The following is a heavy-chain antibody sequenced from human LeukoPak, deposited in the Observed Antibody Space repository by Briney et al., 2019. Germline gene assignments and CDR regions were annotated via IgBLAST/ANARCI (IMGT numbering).Heavy chain of an antibody. CDR2: IYHSGST. V-gene: IGHV4-4*02. J-gene: IGHJ6*03. CDR1: GGSISSSNW. CDR3: ARVGRAATDYYYYYMDV. Sequence: PSGTLSLTCAVSGGSISSSNWWSWVRQPPGKGLEWIGEIYHSGSTNYNPSLKSRVTISVDTSKNQFSLKLSSVTAADTAVYYCARVGRAATDYYYYYMDVWGKGTTVTVSS. D-gene: IGHD2-15*01.